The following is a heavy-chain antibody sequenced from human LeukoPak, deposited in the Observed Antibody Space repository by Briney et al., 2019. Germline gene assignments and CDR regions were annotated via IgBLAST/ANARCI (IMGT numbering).Heavy chain of an antibody. J-gene: IGHJ4*02. CDR3: AKDSFYCSSTSCYQPFDY. D-gene: IGHD2-2*01. Sequence: GGSLRLSCAASGFSFSSYGMHWVRQAPGKGLEWVAFIRYDGSNKYHADSVKGRFTISRDNSKNTLYLQMNSLRAEDTAVYYCAKDSFYCSSTSCYQPFDYWGQGTLVTVSS. CDR2: IRYDGSNK. CDR1: GFSFSSYG. V-gene: IGHV3-30*02.